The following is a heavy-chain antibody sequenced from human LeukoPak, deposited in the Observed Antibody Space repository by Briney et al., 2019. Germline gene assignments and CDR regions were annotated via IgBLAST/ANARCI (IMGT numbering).Heavy chain of an antibody. D-gene: IGHD3-16*01. CDR2: INHSGST. J-gene: IGHJ4*02. CDR1: GGSISSSNW. V-gene: IGHV4-4*02. Sequence: SETLSLTCAVSGGSISSSNWWSWVRQPPGKGLEWIGEINHSGSTNYNPSLKSRVTISVDTSKNQFSLKLSSVTAADTAVYYCARGGFGGGSYLDYWGQGTLVTVSS. CDR3: ARGGFGGGSYLDY.